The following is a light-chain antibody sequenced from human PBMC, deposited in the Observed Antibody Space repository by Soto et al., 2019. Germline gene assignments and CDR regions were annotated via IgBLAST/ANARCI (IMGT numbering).Light chain of an antibody. CDR2: ESS. CDR1: QSVSSY. Sequence: ELVLTQSPATLSLSPGERATLSCRASQSVSSYLAWSQQKPGQAPRLPIYESSNRATGIPARFSGSGSGTDCTLSISGLEPEDVAVYCCQQRRDWPITCGQGTLLEIK. V-gene: IGKV3-11*01. J-gene: IGKJ5*01. CDR3: QQRRDWPIT.